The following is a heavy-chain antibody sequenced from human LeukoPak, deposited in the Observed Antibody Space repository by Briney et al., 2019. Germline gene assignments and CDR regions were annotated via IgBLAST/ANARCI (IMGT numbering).Heavy chain of an antibody. CDR1: GGTFSSYA. D-gene: IGHD4-11*01. J-gene: IGHJ6*03. CDR2: IIPIFGTA. Sequence: ASVKVSCKASGGTFSSYAISWVRQAPGQGLEWMGGIIPIFGTANYAQKFQGGVTITTDESTSTAYMELSSLRSEDTAVYYCARTMITKMTTVTTSYYYYYYMDVWGKGTTVTVSS. V-gene: IGHV1-69*05. CDR3: ARTMITKMTTVTTSYYYYYYMDV.